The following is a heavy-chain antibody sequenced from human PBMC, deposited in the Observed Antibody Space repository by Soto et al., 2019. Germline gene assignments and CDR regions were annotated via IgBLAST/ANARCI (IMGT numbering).Heavy chain of an antibody. D-gene: IGHD6-6*01. V-gene: IGHV3-48*02. CDR3: ARGGAARPDY. CDR2: IGSITRNI. J-gene: IGHJ4*02. Sequence: GGSLRLSCAASGFTFSNYGMNWVRQAPGRGPEWIAYIGSITRNINYANSVKGRFTISRDNAKNSLYLQMNSLRDEDTAVYYCARGGAARPDYWGQGSLVTSPQ. CDR1: GFTFSNYG.